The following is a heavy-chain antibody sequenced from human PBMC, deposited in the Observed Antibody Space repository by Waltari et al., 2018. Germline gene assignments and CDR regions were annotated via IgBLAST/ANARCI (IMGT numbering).Heavy chain of an antibody. J-gene: IGHJ3*01. V-gene: IGHV4-38-2*01. D-gene: IGHD4-17*01. CDR1: GYSISSGDY. CDR3: ARNMTTLTTGAFDV. Sequence: QVQLQESGPGLVKPSETLSLTCAVSGYSISSGDYWGWIRQPPGKGMEWIGSSYHSGSTYYNPSLKSRVTISVDTSKNHFSLWLTSVTAADTAVYYCARNMTTLTTGAFDVWGQGTMVTVSS. CDR2: SYHSGST.